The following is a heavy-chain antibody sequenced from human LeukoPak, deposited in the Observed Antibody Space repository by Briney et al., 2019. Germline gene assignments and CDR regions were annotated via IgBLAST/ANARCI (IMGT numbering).Heavy chain of an antibody. Sequence: PGRSLRLSCAASGFTFSSYWMSWVRQAPGKGLEWVANIKPDGSEKYSVDSVKGRFTISRDNAKNSLFLQMNSLRAEDTAVYYCARGVYGDQYYFDYWDQGTLVTVSS. CDR2: IKPDGSEK. CDR3: ARGVYGDQYYFDY. CDR1: GFTFSSYW. J-gene: IGHJ4*02. D-gene: IGHD4-17*01. V-gene: IGHV3-7*03.